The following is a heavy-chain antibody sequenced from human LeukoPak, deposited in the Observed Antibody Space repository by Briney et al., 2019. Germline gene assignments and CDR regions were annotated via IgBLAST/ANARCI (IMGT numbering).Heavy chain of an antibody. Sequence: SETLSLTCTVSGASITSYYWGWFRQPPGKGLECIGYIYYSGSTNYNPSLKRRVTMSVGTSRAQFSLRLSSVTAADTAVYYCARLDPNWYFELWGRGTLVTVSS. J-gene: IGHJ2*01. CDR3: ARLDPNWYFEL. CDR1: GASITSYY. CDR2: IYYSGST. V-gene: IGHV4-59*08.